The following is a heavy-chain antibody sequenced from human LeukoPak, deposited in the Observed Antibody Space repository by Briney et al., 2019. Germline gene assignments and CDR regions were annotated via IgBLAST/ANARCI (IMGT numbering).Heavy chain of an antibody. D-gene: IGHD3-10*01. CDR1: GYTFTSNY. Sequence: ASVKVSCKAFGYTFTSNYMHWVRQAPGQGLEWMGWINPNSGGTNYAQKFQGRVTMTRDTSISTAYMEMSRLRSDDTAVYYCARVGGMVRGVIALNYWGQGTLVTVSS. CDR3: ARVGGMVRGVIALNY. V-gene: IGHV1-2*02. J-gene: IGHJ4*02. CDR2: INPNSGGT.